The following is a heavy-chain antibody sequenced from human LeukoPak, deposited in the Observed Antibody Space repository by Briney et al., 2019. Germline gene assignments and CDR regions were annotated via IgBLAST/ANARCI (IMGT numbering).Heavy chain of an antibody. D-gene: IGHD4-23*01. J-gene: IGHJ4*02. CDR1: GFTFSSYW. V-gene: IGHV3-7*01. CDR2: INQDGSEK. Sequence: TGGSLRLSCAASGFTFSSYWMSWVRQPPGKGLEWVANINQDGSEKSYVDSVKGRFTISRDNAKTSLYLQINSLRAEDTAVYFCARDQGYGSNSEFRAGSNYWGQGTLVTVSS. CDR3: ARDQGYGSNSEFRAGSNY.